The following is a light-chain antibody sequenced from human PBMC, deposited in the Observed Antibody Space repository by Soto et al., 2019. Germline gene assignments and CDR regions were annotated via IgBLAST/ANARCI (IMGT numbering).Light chain of an antibody. CDR3: QQYNSFPYT. J-gene: IGKJ2*01. CDR2: KAS. CDR1: QSLSSW. V-gene: IGKV1-5*03. Sequence: DIQMTQSPSTLSASVGVRVTITCRASQSLSSWLAWYPQKPGKAPNLLIYKASSLESGVPSRFSGSGSGTEFTLTISSLQPDDFATYYGQQYNSFPYTFGQGTKLEIK.